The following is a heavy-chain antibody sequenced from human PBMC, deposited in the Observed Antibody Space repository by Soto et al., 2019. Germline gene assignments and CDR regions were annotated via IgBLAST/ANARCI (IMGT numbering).Heavy chain of an antibody. J-gene: IGHJ4*02. CDR3: ARDRYYDSSGTPSRYFDY. V-gene: IGHV3-33*01. CDR2: IWYDGINK. Sequence: GGSLRLSCAASGFTFSSYGMDWVRQAPGKGLEWVAVIWYDGINKYYADSVKGRFTISRDNSKNTLYLQMNSLRAEDTAVYYCARDRYYDSSGTPSRYFDYWGQGTLVTVSS. D-gene: IGHD3-22*01. CDR1: GFTFSSYG.